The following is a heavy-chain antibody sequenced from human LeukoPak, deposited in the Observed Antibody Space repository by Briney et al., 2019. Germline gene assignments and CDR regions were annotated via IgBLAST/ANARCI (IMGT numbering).Heavy chain of an antibody. CDR3: ARDHNWHIRYNYYYGMDV. CDR2: IYSGGST. D-gene: IGHD2-21*01. CDR1: GFTVSSNY. J-gene: IGHJ6*02. Sequence: GGSLRLSCAASGFTVSSNYMTWVRQAPGKGLEWVSIIYSGGSTYYAESVKGRFTISRDTSKNTLFLQMNSLRAEDTAVYYCARDHNWHIRYNYYYGMDVWGQGTTVTVSS. V-gene: IGHV3-66*01.